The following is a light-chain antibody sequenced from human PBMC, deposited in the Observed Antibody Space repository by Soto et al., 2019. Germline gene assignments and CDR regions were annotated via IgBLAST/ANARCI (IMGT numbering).Light chain of an antibody. J-gene: IGLJ1*01. CDR2: DIN. CDR3: LSHTNSASDG. CDR1: SSDVGNYIF. Sequence: QSVLTQPASVSGSPGQSITISCTGTSSDVGNYIFVSWYRQHPGKAPKLMIYDINNRPSGVSNRFSGSKSGNTASLTISGLQAEDEADYYCLSHTNSASDGFGNATKLTV. V-gene: IGLV2-14*01.